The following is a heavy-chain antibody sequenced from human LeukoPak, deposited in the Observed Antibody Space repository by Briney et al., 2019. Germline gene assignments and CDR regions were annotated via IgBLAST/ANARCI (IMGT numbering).Heavy chain of an antibody. Sequence: GGSLRLSCAASGFSFSDSYMSWIRQAPGQGLEWLSYIKSSDTSTFYADSVRGRFTVSRDNAKNSLYLQMNSLRAEDTAVYYCARRGNMSSHAFDIWGQGTVVTVSS. J-gene: IGHJ3*02. CDR1: GFSFSDSY. CDR2: IKSSDTST. CDR3: ARRGNMSSHAFDI. V-gene: IGHV3-11*01. D-gene: IGHD2/OR15-2a*01.